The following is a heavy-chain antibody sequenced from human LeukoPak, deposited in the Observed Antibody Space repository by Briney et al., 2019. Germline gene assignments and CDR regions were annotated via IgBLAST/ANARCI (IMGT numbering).Heavy chain of an antibody. D-gene: IGHD6-19*01. Sequence: ESLKISCKASGYSSFSYWISCVRHLPAKSRVWMVRIVPHDSYTNYNPSFQGHVTISADKSISTAYLQWSSLKASDTAMYYCARRAVAGNYYYYVMDVWGKGTTVTVSS. J-gene: IGHJ6*04. CDR1: GYSSFSYW. V-gene: IGHV5-10-1*01. CDR2: IVPHDSYT. CDR3: ARRAVAGNYYYYVMDV.